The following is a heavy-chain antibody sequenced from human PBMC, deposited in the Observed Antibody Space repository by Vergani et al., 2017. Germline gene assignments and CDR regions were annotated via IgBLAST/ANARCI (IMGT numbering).Heavy chain of an antibody. CDR2: IYTSWST. D-gene: IGHD3-10*01. V-gene: IGHV4-59*10. CDR1: GCSISSYY. Sequence: QVQLQQWGAGLLKPSETLSLTCTVSGCSISSYYWSWIRQPAGKGLEWIGRIYTSWSTYYNPSLKSRVTISVDTSKNQFSLKLSCVTAADTAVYYCARGVGGSGNGAFDIWGQGRMVTVSS. CDR3: ARGVGGSGNGAFDI. J-gene: IGHJ3*02.